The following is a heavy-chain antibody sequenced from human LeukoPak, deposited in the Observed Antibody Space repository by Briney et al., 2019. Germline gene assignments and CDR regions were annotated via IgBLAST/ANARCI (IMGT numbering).Heavy chain of an antibody. CDR2: ISRTSDYI. V-gene: IGHV3-21*06. J-gene: IGHJ4*02. CDR3: ARGGAHCSGDCYYDY. Sequence: GGSLRLSCAASGFTFSSYNMKWVRQAPGKGLEWVSSISRTSDYIYYAGSVKGRFTISRDNAKNSLYLQMNSLRADDTAVYYCARGGAHCSGDCYYDYWGQGTLVTVSS. CDR1: GFTFSSYN. D-gene: IGHD2-21*02.